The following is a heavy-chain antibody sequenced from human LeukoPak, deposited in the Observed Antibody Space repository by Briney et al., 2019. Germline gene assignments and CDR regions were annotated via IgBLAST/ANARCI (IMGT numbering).Heavy chain of an antibody. V-gene: IGHV1-18*01. Sequence: ASVKVSCKASGYTFTSYGFSWVRQAPGQGLEWMGWISAYNGNTHYAQKLQDRVTMTTDTSTSTAYVELRSLRSDDTAVYYCARGPIAAAGTWHNWFDPWGQGTLVTVSS. J-gene: IGHJ5*02. CDR2: ISAYNGNT. D-gene: IGHD6-13*01. CDR3: ARGPIAAAGTWHNWFDP. CDR1: GYTFTSYG.